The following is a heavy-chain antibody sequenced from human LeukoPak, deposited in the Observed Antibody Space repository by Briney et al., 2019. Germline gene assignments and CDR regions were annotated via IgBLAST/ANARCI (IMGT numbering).Heavy chain of an antibody. CDR2: MNPNTGNT. J-gene: IGHJ4*02. V-gene: IGHV1-8*01. Sequence: ASVKVSCKASGYTFTSYDINWVRQATGQGLEWMGWMNPNTGNTGYAQKFQGRVTMTRNTSMSTAYMELSRLTSEDTAVYYCARGVGYCSSASCLPVYWGQGTQVTVSS. CDR1: GYTFTSYD. CDR3: ARGVGYCSSASCLPVY. D-gene: IGHD2-2*01.